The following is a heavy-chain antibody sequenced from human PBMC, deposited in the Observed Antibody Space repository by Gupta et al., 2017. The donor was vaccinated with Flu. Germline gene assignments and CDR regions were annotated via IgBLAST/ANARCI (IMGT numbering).Heavy chain of an antibody. CDR3: VHTTKFYYFDF. Sequence: TLGEGVGWVRQPPGKALEWLALVYWSDDKRYSPSLQHRLTITKDTSKSQVALTMTDMDPVDTDTYYCVHTTKFYYFDFWGQGTLVTVSS. V-gene: IGHV2-5*01. D-gene: IGHD3-10*01. CDR1: TLGEG. J-gene: IGHJ4*02. CDR2: VYWSDDK.